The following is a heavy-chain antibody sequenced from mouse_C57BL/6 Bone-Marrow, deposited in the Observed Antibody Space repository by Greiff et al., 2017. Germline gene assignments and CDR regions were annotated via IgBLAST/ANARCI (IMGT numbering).Heavy chain of an antibody. CDR2: INPGSGGT. V-gene: IGHV1-54*01. J-gene: IGHJ2*01. CDR3: ARSGLYYYDC. Sequence: QVQLQQSGAELVRPGTSVKVSCKASGYAFTNYLIEWVKQRPGQGLEWIGVINPGSGGTNYNEKFKGKATLTADKSSSTAYMQLSSLTSEDSAVYFCARSGLYYYDCWGQSTTLTVSS. CDR1: GYAFTNYL.